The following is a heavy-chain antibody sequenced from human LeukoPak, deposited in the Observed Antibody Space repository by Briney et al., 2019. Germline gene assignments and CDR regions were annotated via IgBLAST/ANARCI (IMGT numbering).Heavy chain of an antibody. CDR2: IIPIFGTA. CDR1: GGTFISYA. V-gene: IGHV1-69*06. D-gene: IGHD5-24*01. J-gene: IGHJ4*02. Sequence: SVKVSCKASGGTFISYAISWVRQAPGQGLEWMGGIIPIFGTANYAQKFQGRVTITADKSTSTAYMELSSLRSEDTAVYYCARSRDGYNHFDYWGQGTLVTVSS. CDR3: ARSRDGYNHFDY.